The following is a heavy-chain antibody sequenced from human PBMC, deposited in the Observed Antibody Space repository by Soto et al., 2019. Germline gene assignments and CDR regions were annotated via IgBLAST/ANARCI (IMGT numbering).Heavy chain of an antibody. CDR2: ISGSGGST. CDR1: GFTFSSYA. D-gene: IGHD3-22*01. V-gene: IGHV3-23*01. Sequence: GGSLRLSCAASGFTFSSYAMSWVRQAPGKELEWVSAISGSGGSTYYADSVKGRFTISRDNSKNTLYLQMNSLRAEDTAVYYCAKMGAGGSGYYLSNYYYGMDVWGQGTTVTVSS. CDR3: AKMGAGGSGYYLSNYYYGMDV. J-gene: IGHJ6*02.